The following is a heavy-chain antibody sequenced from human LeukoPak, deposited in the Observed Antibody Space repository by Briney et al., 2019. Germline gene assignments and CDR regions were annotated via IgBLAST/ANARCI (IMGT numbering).Heavy chain of an antibody. CDR3: ARSEAIYSSSVSRFDP. V-gene: IGHV4-59*01. CDR2: ISHTGNT. Sequence: PSETLSLTCTVSGDSISSYYWSWTRQPPGKGLEWIVYISHTGNTNYNPSLTGRLTISLDTSKNQVSLKVTSVTAADTAVYYCARSEAIYSSSVSRFDPWGQGTLVTVSS. D-gene: IGHD6-13*01. J-gene: IGHJ5*02. CDR1: GDSISSYY.